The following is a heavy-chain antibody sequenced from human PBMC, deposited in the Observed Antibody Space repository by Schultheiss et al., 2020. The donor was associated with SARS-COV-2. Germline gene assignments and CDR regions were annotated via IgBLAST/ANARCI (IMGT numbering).Heavy chain of an antibody. CDR1: GFSLSTSGVG. V-gene: IGHV2-5*02. J-gene: IGHJ3*01. CDR2: IYWDGDK. D-gene: IGHD6-19*01. CDR3: AHTRYAVTGNAIDV. Sequence: SGPTLVKPTQTLTLTCTFSGFSLSTSGVGVGWIRQPPGKALEWLALIYWDGDKRYSPSLKSRLTITKDTSKNQVVLTMTNMDPVDTATYYCAHTRYAVTGNAIDVWGKGTMVTVSS.